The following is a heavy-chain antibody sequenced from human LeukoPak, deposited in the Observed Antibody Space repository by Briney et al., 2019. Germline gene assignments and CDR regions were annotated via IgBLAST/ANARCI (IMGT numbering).Heavy chain of an antibody. J-gene: IGHJ4*02. CDR3: VHKYSTRPFDH. V-gene: IGHV2-5*02. Sequence: SGPTLVKPTQTLTLTCTFSGFSLSSSGVSVGWIRQPPGKALEWLALIYWDDDKRYSPSLKSRLTITKDTSKNQVVLTMTNMDPVDTATYYCVHKYSTRPFDHWGQGTLVTVSS. CDR2: IYWDDDK. CDR1: GFSLSSSGVS. D-gene: IGHD6-13*01.